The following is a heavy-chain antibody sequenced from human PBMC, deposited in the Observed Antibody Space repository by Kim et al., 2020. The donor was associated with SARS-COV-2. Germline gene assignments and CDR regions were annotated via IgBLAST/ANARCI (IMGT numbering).Heavy chain of an antibody. CDR3: ARDFLDPLGLWGSYRYYYFDY. CDR2: IYHSGST. D-gene: IGHD3-16*02. CDR1: GGSISSSNW. Sequence: SETLSLTCAVSGGSISSSNWWSWVRQPPGKGLEWIGEIYHSGSTNYNPSLKSRVTISVDKSKNQFSLKLSSVTAADTAVYYCARDFLDPLGLWGSYRYYYFDYWGQGTLVTVSS. J-gene: IGHJ4*02. V-gene: IGHV4-4*02.